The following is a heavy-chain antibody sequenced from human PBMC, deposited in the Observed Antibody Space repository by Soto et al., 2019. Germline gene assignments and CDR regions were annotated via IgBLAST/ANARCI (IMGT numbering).Heavy chain of an antibody. CDR1: GASVSSYY. CDR3: ARTPETRDWLDP. J-gene: IGHJ5*02. D-gene: IGHD1-7*01. V-gene: IGHV4-59*02. CDR2: IYYIGAY. Sequence: SETLSLTCSVSGASVSSYYWSWVRQPPGKGLEWIGYIYYIGAYNYNPSLKSRVTISVDTSKNQFSLKLTSVTAADTAVYYCARTPETRDWLDPWGQGTLVTISS.